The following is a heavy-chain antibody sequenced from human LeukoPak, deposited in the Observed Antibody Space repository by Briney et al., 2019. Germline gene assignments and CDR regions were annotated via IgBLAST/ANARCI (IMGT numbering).Heavy chain of an antibody. Sequence: PSETLSLTCTVSGASISSYYWSWIRQPPGKGLEWIGYMFHSGSTNYNPSLKSRVTISVDTSKNQFSLKLSSVTAADTAVYYCARARYYYDSSVGPGYFDYWGQGTLVTVSS. D-gene: IGHD3-22*01. J-gene: IGHJ4*02. CDR3: ARARYYYDSSVGPGYFDY. CDR2: MFHSGST. V-gene: IGHV4-59*01. CDR1: GASISSYY.